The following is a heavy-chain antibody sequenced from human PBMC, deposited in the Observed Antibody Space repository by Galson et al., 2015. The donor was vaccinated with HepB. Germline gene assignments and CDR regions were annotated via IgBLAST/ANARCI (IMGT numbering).Heavy chain of an antibody. CDR3: AKRPLYSSGWFYPSYFDY. J-gene: IGHJ4*02. CDR2: ISGSGDTI. V-gene: IGHV3-23*01. Sequence: SLRLSCAASGFTFSNYVMTWARQAPGEGLEWVSAISGSGDTIYYADSVKGRFTISRDNSKDTLYLQMNGLRAEDTAVYYCAKRPLYSSGWFYPSYFDYWGQGTLVTVSS. CDR1: GFTFSNYV. D-gene: IGHD6-25*01.